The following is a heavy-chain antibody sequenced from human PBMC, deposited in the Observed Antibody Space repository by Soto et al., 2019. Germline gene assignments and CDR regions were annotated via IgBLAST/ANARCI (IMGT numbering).Heavy chain of an antibody. J-gene: IGHJ4*02. CDR1: GGSMSGYY. Sequence: SETRSLTCRVSGGSMSGYYWSWVRLAPGKGLEWIGYVYYTGSTNYNPSLQSRVSISVDTSNKHFSLSLSLVTAADTAVYFCARSIAVPSGHIDHWGQGIRVTVSS. V-gene: IGHV4-59*01. CDR3: ARSIAVPSGHIDH. CDR2: VYYTGST. D-gene: IGHD6-6*01.